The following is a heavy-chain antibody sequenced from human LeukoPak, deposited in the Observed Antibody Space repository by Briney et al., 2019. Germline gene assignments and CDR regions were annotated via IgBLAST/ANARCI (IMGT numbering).Heavy chain of an antibody. D-gene: IGHD1-26*01. CDR1: GYSFTTYW. J-gene: IGHJ3*02. CDR2: IYPDESDT. CDR3: ARGIGTGAFDI. Sequence: GESLKISCKGSGYSFTTYWIGWGRQMPGKGLDWMGIIYPDESDTRYSPSFQGQVTISDDKSISTAYLQWSSLKASDTAMYYCARGIGTGAFDIWGQGTMVTVSS. V-gene: IGHV5-51*01.